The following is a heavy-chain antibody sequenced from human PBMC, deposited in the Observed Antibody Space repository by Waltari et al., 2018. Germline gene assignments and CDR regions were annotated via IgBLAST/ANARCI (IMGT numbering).Heavy chain of an antibody. D-gene: IGHD3-16*01. CDR1: GGTFSSYT. Sequence: QVQLVQSGAEVKKPGSSVKVSCKASGGTFSSYTISWVRQAPGPGPEWRGRIIPILCIANSAQKVAGRGPISAGKSTSTADMELGSRRCEDTAVYYCAREGDRWDYWGQGTLVTVSS. J-gene: IGHJ4*02. V-gene: IGHV1-69*08. CDR2: IIPILCIA. CDR3: AREGDRWDY.